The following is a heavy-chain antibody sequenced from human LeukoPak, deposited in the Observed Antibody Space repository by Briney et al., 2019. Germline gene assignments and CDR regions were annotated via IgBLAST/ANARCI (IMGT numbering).Heavy chain of an antibody. CDR1: GYTFNGFY. CDR3: ARDPAHCSGGSCLAFDI. CDR2: INPNSGGT. V-gene: IGHV1-2*02. D-gene: IGHD2-15*01. J-gene: IGHJ3*02. Sequence: ASVKVSCKASGYTFNGFYLHWVRQAPGQGLEWMGWINPNSGGTNYAQKFQGRVTMTRDTSISTAYMELSRLRSDDTAVYYCARDPAHCSGGSCLAFDIWGQGTMVTVSS.